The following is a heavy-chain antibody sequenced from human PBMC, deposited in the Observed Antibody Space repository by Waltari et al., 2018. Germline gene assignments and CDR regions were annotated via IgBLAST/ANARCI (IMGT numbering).Heavy chain of an antibody. J-gene: IGHJ4*02. CDR2: LKADSEGAGT. V-gene: IGHV3-15*01. CDR1: GMSTPTFKSAY. Sequence: VQLVESGGGLVQPGGSLRLSCVVSGMSTPTFKSAYMGWVRRAPTRGLEWICRLKADSEGAGTEFAAPVKGRVSSSRDESKKTLYVQLSSLEKDDTAVYYCVTDRGDFDYWGQGTLVTVSS. CDR3: VTDRGDFDY. D-gene: IGHD3-10*01.